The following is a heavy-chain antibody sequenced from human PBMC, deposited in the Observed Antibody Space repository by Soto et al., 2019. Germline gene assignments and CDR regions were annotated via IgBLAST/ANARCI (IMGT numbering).Heavy chain of an antibody. CDR1: GGSISSGDYY. CDR3: AREAGAVVTPGGMDV. V-gene: IGHV4-30-4*01. CDR2: IYYSGST. J-gene: IGHJ6*02. D-gene: IGHD2-15*01. Sequence: QVQLQESGPGLVKPSQTLSLTCTVSGGSISSGDYYWSWIRQPPGKGLEWIGYIYYSGSTYYNPSLQSRVTSSVDASKNQCSLKLSSVTAADTAVYYCAREAGAVVTPGGMDVWGQGTTVTVSS.